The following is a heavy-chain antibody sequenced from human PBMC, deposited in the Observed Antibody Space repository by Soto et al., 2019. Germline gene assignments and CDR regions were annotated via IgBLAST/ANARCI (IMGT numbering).Heavy chain of an antibody. CDR2: IKSKTDGGTT. V-gene: IGHV3-15*01. J-gene: IGHJ4*02. CDR3: TTDGKNTFGGAFDY. CDR1: GFTFSNAW. Sequence: GGSLRLSCAASGFTFSNAWMSWVRQAPGKGLEWVGRIKSKTDGGTTDYAAPVKGRFTISRDDSKNTLYLQMNSLKTEDTAVYYCTTDGKNTFGGAFDYWGQGTLVTVSS. D-gene: IGHD3-16*01.